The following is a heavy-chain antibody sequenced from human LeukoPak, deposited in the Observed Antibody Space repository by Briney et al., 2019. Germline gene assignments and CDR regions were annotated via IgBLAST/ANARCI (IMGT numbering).Heavy chain of an antibody. CDR1: GFTFRNYI. D-gene: IGHD2-2*03. CDR2: ISSNSSHL. V-gene: IGHV3-21*06. Sequence: GALRLSCAASGFTFRNYIMNWVRQAPGKGLEGVSSISSNSSHLYYADSVKGRFTISRDDAESSLYLQLNSLRAEDTAVYYCATYLGYCTSSNCPYFYMDVWGTGTTVIVSS. CDR3: ATYLGYCTSSNCPYFYMDV. J-gene: IGHJ6*03.